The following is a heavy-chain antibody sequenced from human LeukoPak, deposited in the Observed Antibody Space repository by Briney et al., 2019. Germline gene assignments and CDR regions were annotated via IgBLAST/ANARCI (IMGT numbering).Heavy chain of an antibody. CDR1: GYTFTSYG. J-gene: IGHJ6*03. D-gene: IGHD6-25*01. CDR2: ISAYNGNT. CDR3: ARERLRDYYYMDV. V-gene: IGHV1-18*01. Sequence: ASVKVSCKASGYTFTSYGISWVRQAPGQGLEWMGWISAYNGNTNYAQKFQGRVTMTRDTSISTAYMELSRLRSDDTAVYYCARERLRDYYYMDVWGKGTTVTVSS.